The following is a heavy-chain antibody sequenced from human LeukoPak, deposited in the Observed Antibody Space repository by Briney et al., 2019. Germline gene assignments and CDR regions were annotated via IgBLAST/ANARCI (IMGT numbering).Heavy chain of an antibody. V-gene: IGHV3-23*01. J-gene: IGHJ5*02. CDR3: AKQTHQIVVVPAAIPNWFDP. D-gene: IGHD2-2*01. CDR1: GFTFSSYA. CDR2: ISGSGGST. Sequence: PGGSLRLSCAASGFTFSSYAMSWVRQAPGKGLEWVSAISGSGGSTYYADSVKGRFTISRDNSKNTLYLQMNGLRAEDTAVYYCAKQTHQIVVVPAAIPNWFDPWGQGTLVTVSS.